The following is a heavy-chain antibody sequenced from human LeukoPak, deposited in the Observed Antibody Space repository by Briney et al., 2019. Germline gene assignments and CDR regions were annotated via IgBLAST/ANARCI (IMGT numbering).Heavy chain of an antibody. CDR3: ARIGKQLNWFDP. D-gene: IGHD6-13*01. J-gene: IGHJ5*02. V-gene: IGHV1-2*02. Sequence: GASVKVSCKASGYTFTSYGISWVRQAPGQGLEWMGWINPNSGSTNYAQKFQGRVTMTRDTSFSTAYMELSRLSSDDTAVYYCARIGKQLNWFDPWGQGTLVTVSS. CDR2: INPNSGST. CDR1: GYTFTSYG.